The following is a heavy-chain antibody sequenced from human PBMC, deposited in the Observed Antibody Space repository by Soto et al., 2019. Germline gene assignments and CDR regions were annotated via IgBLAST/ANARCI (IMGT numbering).Heavy chain of an antibody. CDR1: GGSISSSSYY. CDR3: ARQQKPKLLLLGYCSGGSCYWFDP. V-gene: IGHV4-39*01. J-gene: IGHJ5*02. Sequence: QLQLQESGPGLVKPSETLSLTCTVSGGSISSSSYYWGWIRQPPGKGLEWIGSIYYSGSTYYNPSLKSRVTISVDTSKNQFSLKLSSVTAADTAVYYCARQQKPKLLLLGYCSGGSCYWFDPWGQGTLVTVSS. CDR2: IYYSGST. D-gene: IGHD2-15*01.